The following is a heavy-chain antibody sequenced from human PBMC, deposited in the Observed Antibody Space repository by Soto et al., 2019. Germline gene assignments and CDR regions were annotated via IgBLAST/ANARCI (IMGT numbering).Heavy chain of an antibody. Sequence: GGSLRLSCAASGFTLSNYAMNWVRQAPGKGLEWVSGIVGSGASTNYADSVKGRFTISRDNSKNTLYLHMNGLRAEDTATYYCAKLPSSGFYYFDDWGQGTSVTVSS. CDR1: GFTLSNYA. J-gene: IGHJ4*02. CDR2: IVGSGAST. V-gene: IGHV3-23*01. D-gene: IGHD3-22*01. CDR3: AKLPSSGFYYFDD.